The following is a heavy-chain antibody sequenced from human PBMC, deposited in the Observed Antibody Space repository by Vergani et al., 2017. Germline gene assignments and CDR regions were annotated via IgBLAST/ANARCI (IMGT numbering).Heavy chain of an antibody. V-gene: IGHV3-30*03. CDR2: ISYDGSNK. Sequence: VQLVESGGGVVQPGRSLRLSCAASGFTFSSYGMHWVRQAPGKGLEWVAVISYDGSNKYYADSVKGQFTISRDNSKNTLYLQMNSLRAEDTALYYCAGRRFWSWGSCHSTPPDAFDIWGQGTMVTVSS. CDR1: GFTFSSYG. D-gene: IGHD2-15*01. CDR3: AGRRFWSWGSCHSTPPDAFDI. J-gene: IGHJ3*02.